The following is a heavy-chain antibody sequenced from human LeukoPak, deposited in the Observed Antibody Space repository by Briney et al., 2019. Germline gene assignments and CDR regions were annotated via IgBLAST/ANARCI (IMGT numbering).Heavy chain of an antibody. V-gene: IGHV3-23*01. J-gene: IGHJ4*02. CDR2: ISGSGGST. Sequence: GGSLRLSCAASGFTFSSYAMSWVRQAPGKGLEWVSGISGSGGSTYYADSVKGRFTISRDNSKNTLYLQMKSLRAEDTAVYYCARDPERDYYDSSGPFDYWGQGTLVTVSS. CDR1: GFTFSSYA. D-gene: IGHD3-22*01. CDR3: ARDPERDYYDSSGPFDY.